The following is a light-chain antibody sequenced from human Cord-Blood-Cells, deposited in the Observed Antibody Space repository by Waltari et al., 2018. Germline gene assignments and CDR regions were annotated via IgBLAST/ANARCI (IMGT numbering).Light chain of an antibody. Sequence: EIVMTPSPATLSVSPGDRATLSCRASQSVSCNLAGYQQKPGQAPRLLIYGASTRATGIPGRFSGSGSGTEFTLTISSLQSEDFAVYYCQQYNNWPPWTFGQGTKVEIK. J-gene: IGKJ1*01. CDR3: QQYNNWPPWT. V-gene: IGKV3-15*01. CDR1: QSVSCN. CDR2: GAS.